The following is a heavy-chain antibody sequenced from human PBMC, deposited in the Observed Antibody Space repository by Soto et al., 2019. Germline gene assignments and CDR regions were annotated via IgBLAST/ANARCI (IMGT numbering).Heavy chain of an antibody. CDR2: INGGTGKT. Sequence: ASVKVSCKASGYTFTTHAMHWVRQAPGQSLEWMGWINGGTGKTKHSQRFQGRVNITRDTSASTAYRELSSLRSEDTAVYYCAAVGSGESCSSTSCLLEYWSYYYVMDVCGQRSTVTVCS. V-gene: IGHV1-3*01. J-gene: IGHJ6*02. CDR3: AAVGSGESCSSTSCLLEYWSYYYVMDV. CDR1: GYTFTTHA. D-gene: IGHD2-2*01.